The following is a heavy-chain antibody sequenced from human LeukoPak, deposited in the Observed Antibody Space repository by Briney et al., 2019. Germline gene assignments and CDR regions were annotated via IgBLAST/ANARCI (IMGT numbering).Heavy chain of an antibody. J-gene: IGHJ3*01. Sequence: SVKVSCKASGGTFSSYAISWVRQAPGQGLEWMGRIIPILGIANYAQKFQGRVTMTRDTSTSTVYMELNSLRSEDTAVYYCARDLISGDWTWDVWGQGTMVTVSS. CDR3: ARDLISGDWTWDV. CDR1: GGTFSSYA. V-gene: IGHV1-69*04. CDR2: IIPILGIA. D-gene: IGHD2-21*02.